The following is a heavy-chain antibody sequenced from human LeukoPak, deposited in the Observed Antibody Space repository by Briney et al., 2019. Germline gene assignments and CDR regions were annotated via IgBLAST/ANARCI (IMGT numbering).Heavy chain of an antibody. V-gene: IGHV3-43*02. CDR3: ARESETSGWYDY. D-gene: IGHD6-19*01. J-gene: IGHJ4*02. CDR2: ISGDGGST. CDR1: GFIFDNYA. Sequence: GSLRLSCAAPGFIFDNYAIHWVSQAPGKGLEWVSLISGDGGSTFYADSVRGRFTISRDNTRKSLSLQMSSLRSEDTALYYCARESETSGWYDYWGQGTLVTGSS.